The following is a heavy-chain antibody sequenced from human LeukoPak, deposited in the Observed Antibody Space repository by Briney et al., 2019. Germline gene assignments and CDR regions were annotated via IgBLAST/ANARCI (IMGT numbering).Heavy chain of an antibody. CDR1: GGSISSSSYY. D-gene: IGHD3-22*01. CDR2: IYYSGST. J-gene: IGHJ4*02. V-gene: IGHV4-39*01. CDR3: ARRGYRGDSSGYRDPIDPHPLSIDY. Sequence: SEALSLTCTVSGGSISSSSYYWGWIRQPPGKGLEWIGSIYYSGSTYYNPSLKSRVTISVDTSKNQFSLKLSSVTAADTAVYYCARRGYRGDSSGYRDPIDPHPLSIDYWGQGTLVTVSS.